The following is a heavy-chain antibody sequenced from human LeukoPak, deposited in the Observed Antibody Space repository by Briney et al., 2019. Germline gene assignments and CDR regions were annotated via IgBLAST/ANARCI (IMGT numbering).Heavy chain of an antibody. CDR1: GGSINSYY. CDR3: AGGHSPIAAPFDY. V-gene: IGHV4-4*09. D-gene: IGHD6-6*01. J-gene: IGHJ4*02. CDR2: IYTSGST. Sequence: SETLSLTCTVSGGSINSYYWSWIRQPPGKGLEWIGYIYTSGSTNYNPSRRSRVTISVDTSKNQFSLKLSSVTAADTAVYYCAGGHSPIAAPFDYWGQGTLATVSS.